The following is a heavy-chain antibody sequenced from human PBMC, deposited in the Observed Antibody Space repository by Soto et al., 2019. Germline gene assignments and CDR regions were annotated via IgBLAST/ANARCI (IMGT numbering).Heavy chain of an antibody. Sequence: SETLSLTCTVSGDSISGYYWSWIRQSPGRGLQWIGFIHYSGSTNYNPSLKGQVTMSVDTSKNQFSLQVSSVAAADTAVYFCAKYRRTDAEGYTFDYWGQGALVTVSS. CDR3: AKYRRTDAEGYTFDY. CDR1: GDSISGYY. D-gene: IGHD2-15*01. J-gene: IGHJ4*02. V-gene: IGHV4-59*01. CDR2: IHYSGST.